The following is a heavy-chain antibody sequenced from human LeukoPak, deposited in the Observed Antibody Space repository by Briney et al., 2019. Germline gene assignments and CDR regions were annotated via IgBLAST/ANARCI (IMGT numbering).Heavy chain of an antibody. J-gene: IGHJ5*02. CDR2: IYYSGST. D-gene: IGHD2-2*01. V-gene: IGHV4-59*01. CDR1: GGSISSYY. Sequence: PSETLSLTCTGSGGSISSYYWSWIRQPPGKGLEWIGYIYYSGSTNYNPSLKSRVTISVDTSKNQFSLKLSSVTAADTAVYYCARDRCSSTSCHESLNWFDPWGQGTLVTVSS. CDR3: ARDRCSSTSCHESLNWFDP.